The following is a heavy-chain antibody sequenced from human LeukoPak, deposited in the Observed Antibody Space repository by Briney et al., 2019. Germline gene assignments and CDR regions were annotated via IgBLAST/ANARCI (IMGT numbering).Heavy chain of an antibody. CDR2: INHSGST. CDR3: ARAGVTTGFDP. V-gene: IGHV4-34*01. D-gene: IGHD2-21*02. J-gene: IGHJ5*02. CDR1: GGSFSGYY. Sequence: PSETLSLTCAVYGGSFSGYYWSWIRQPPGKGLEWIGEINHSGSTNYNPSLKSQVTISVDTSKNQFSLKLSSVTAADTAVYYCARAGVTTGFDPWGQGTLVTVSS.